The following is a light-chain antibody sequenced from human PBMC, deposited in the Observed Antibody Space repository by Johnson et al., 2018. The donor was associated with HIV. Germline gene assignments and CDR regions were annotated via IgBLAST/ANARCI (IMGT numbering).Light chain of an antibody. V-gene: IGLV1-51*01. CDR2: DNN. CDR1: SSNIGNNY. Sequence: QSVLTQPPSMSAAPGQRVTISCSGSSSNIGNNYVSWYQQVPGAAPKLLIYDNNRRPSGIPDRFSGSKSGTSATLGITGLQTGDEADYYCGTWDSSLSRIFGTGTQVTVL. CDR3: GTWDSSLSRI. J-gene: IGLJ1*01.